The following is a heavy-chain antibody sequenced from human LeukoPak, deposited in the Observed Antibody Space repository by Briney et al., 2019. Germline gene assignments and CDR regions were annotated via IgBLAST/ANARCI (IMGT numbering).Heavy chain of an antibody. CDR3: ATVRGCGGDCYYLDY. CDR2: IWYDGSNK. D-gene: IGHD2-21*02. J-gene: IGHJ4*03. Sequence: GGSLRLSCAASGFTFRNYGMNWVRQAPGKGLEWVTIIWYDGSNKYYADSVMGRFIISRDNSKNTLYLQMNSLRAEDTAVYYCATVRGCGGDCYYLDYWGQGTTVTVSS. CDR1: GFTFRNYG. V-gene: IGHV3-33*01.